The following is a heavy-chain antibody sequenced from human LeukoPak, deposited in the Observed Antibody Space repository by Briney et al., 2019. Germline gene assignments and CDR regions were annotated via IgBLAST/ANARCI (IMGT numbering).Heavy chain of an antibody. V-gene: IGHV4-59*01. D-gene: IGHD3-3*01. Sequence: SETLSLTCTVSGGSISSYYWSWIRQPPGKGLEWIGYIYYSGSTNYNPSLKNRVTISVDTSKNQFSLKLSSVTAADTAVYYCASYDFWSGWNAFDIWGQGAMVTVSS. J-gene: IGHJ3*02. CDR1: GGSISSYY. CDR3: ASYDFWSGWNAFDI. CDR2: IYYSGST.